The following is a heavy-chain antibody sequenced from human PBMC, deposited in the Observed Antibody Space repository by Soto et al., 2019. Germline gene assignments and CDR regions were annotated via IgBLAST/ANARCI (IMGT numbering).Heavy chain of an antibody. CDR1: GVTFTNYA. V-gene: IGHV3-23*01. J-gene: IGHJ6*02. CDR2: IGGSGSNT. Sequence: EGQLLESGEGLVQPGGYLKVSCAASGVTFTNYAMSWVRQAPGKGLEWVSGIGGSGSNTYYADSVKGRFTISRDNSKNTLFLQMNSLRAEDTAEYYCARVVRYFDTPYGMDVWGQGTTVTVSS. D-gene: IGHD3-9*01. CDR3: ARVVRYFDTPYGMDV.